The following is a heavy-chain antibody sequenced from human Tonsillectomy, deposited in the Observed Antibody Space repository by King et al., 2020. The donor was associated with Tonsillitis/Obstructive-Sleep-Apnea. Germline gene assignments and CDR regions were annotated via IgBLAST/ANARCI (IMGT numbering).Heavy chain of an antibody. Sequence: VQLVESGGGLVQPGGSLRLSCAASGFTFSSYAMSWVRQAPGTGLEWVSAISGSGGSTYYADSVKGRFTISRDNSKNTLYLQMNSLRAEDTAVYSCARYGVGDCSGTSCYKTLDYWGQGTLVTVSS. CDR2: ISGSGGST. D-gene: IGHD2-2*02. CDR3: ARYGVGDCSGTSCYKTLDY. V-gene: IGHV3-23*04. CDR1: GFTFSSYA. J-gene: IGHJ4*02.